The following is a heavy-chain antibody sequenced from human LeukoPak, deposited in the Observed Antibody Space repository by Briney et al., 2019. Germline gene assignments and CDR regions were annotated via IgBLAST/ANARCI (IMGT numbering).Heavy chain of an antibody. CDR2: VSSTSSNI. V-gene: IGHV3-21*01. CDR3: ARVAGGYYYMDV. CDR1: GFTFSNYA. J-gene: IGHJ6*03. Sequence: GGSLRLSCAASGFTFSNYAINWVRQAPGKGLEWVSSVSSTSSNIYYADSVKGRFTISRDNAQKSLYLQMNSLRAEDTAVYYCARVAGGYYYMDVWGKGTTVTVSS.